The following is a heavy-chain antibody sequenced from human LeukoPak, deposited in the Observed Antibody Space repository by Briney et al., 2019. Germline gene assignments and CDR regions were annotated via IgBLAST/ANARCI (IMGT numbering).Heavy chain of an antibody. J-gene: IGHJ4*02. D-gene: IGHD3-10*01. Sequence: SETLSLTCTVSGGSISSYYWSWIRQPPGKGLEWIGYIYYSGSTNYNPSLKSRVTISVDTSKNQFSLKLSSVTAADTAVYYCARGGYGPGSHYRYWGQGTLVTVSS. V-gene: IGHV4-59*08. CDR1: GGSISSYY. CDR3: ARGGYGPGSHYRY. CDR2: IYYSGST.